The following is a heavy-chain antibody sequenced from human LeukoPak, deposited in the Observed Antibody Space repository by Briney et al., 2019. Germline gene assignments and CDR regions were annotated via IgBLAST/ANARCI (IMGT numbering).Heavy chain of an antibody. CDR3: ARDIPRSSGWYGY. CDR2: IIPIFGTA. J-gene: IGHJ4*02. D-gene: IGHD6-19*01. Sequence: GASVKVSCKASGGTFSSYAISWVRQAPGQGLEWMGGIIPIFGTANYAQKFQGRVTITTDESTSTAYMELNSLRAEDTAVYYCARDIPRSSGWYGYWGQGTLVTVSS. V-gene: IGHV1-69*05. CDR1: GGTFSSYA.